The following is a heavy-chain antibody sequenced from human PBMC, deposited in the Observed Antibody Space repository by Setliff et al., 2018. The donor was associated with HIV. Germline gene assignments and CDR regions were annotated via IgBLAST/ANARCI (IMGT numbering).Heavy chain of an antibody. Sequence: ASVKVSCKVSGYTFTTYSIHWVRQAPGQSLEWMGWINVGKGDTKYSQELQGRITLTTDTSANTAYMELSSLRSDDTAVYFCARGALLAVFDFDHWGHGTLVTVSS. J-gene: IGHJ4*01. CDR1: GYTFTTYS. CDR3: ARGALLAVFDFDH. V-gene: IGHV1-3*01. D-gene: IGHD3-10*01. CDR2: INVGKGDT.